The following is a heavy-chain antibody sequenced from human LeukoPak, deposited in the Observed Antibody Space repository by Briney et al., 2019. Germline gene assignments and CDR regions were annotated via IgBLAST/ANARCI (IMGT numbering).Heavy chain of an antibody. D-gene: IGHD3-3*01. Sequence: PSETLSLTCAVSGYSISSGYYWGWIRQPPGEGLEWIGSIYHSGSTYYNPSLKSRVTISVDTSKNQFSLKLSSVTAADTAVYYCASLYYDFWSGYSDYWYFDLWGRGTLVTVSS. CDR1: GYSISSGYY. J-gene: IGHJ2*01. CDR3: ASLYYDFWSGYSDYWYFDL. CDR2: IYHSGST. V-gene: IGHV4-38-2*01.